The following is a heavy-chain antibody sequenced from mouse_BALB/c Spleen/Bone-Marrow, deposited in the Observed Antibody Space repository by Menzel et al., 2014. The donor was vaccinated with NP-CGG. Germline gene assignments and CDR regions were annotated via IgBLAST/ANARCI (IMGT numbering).Heavy chain of an antibody. CDR3: ASMRSYAMDY. D-gene: IGHD6-5*01. J-gene: IGHJ4*01. CDR1: GYTFTNYW. CDR2: IYPGGGYI. V-gene: IGHV1-63*02. Sequence: VQLQQSGGELVRPGTSVKISCKASGYTFTNYWLGWVKQRPGHGLEWIGDIYPGGGYINYNEKFKGKATLTADTSSSTAYMQLSSLTSEDSAVYFCASMRSYAMDYWGQGTSVTVSS.